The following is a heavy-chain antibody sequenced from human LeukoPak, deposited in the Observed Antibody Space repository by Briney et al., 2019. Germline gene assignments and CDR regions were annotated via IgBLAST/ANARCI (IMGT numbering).Heavy chain of an antibody. CDR2: IYYGGST. J-gene: IGHJ4*02. CDR3: ARHGNHYYGSGGFDY. Sequence: SETLSLTCTVSGGSISSSYYWGWIRQPPGKGLDWVGSIYYGGSTYYNPSLRSRVTTSVDTSKNQFSLKLTSVTAADTAVYYCARHGNHYYGSGGFDYWGQGTLVTVSS. CDR1: GGSISSSYY. D-gene: IGHD3-10*01. V-gene: IGHV4-39*01.